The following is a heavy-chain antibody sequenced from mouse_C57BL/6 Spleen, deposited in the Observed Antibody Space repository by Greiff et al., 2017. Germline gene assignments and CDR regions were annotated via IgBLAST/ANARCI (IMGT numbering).Heavy chain of an antibody. CDR1: GFSLSTSGMG. CDR3: ARRGETGEDWYFDV. J-gene: IGHJ1*03. CDR2: IYWDDDK. Sequence: QVTLKESGPGILQSSQTLSLTCSFSGFSLSTSGMGVSWIRQPSGKGLEWLAHIYWDDDKRYNPSLKSRLTISKDTSRNQVFLKITSVDTADTATYDCARRGETGEDWYFDVWGTGTTVTVSS. D-gene: IGHD4-1*01. V-gene: IGHV8-12*01.